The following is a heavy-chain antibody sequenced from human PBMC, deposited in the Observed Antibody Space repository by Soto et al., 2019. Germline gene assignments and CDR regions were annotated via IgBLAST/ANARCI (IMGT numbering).Heavy chain of an antibody. Sequence: GASVKVSCKASGYTFTSYYMHWVRQAPGQGLEWMGIINPSGGSTSYAQKFQGRVTMTRDTSTSTVYMELSSLRSEDTAVYYCARDSLGAVPAAVNWFDPWGQGTLVTSPQ. CDR3: ARDSLGAVPAAVNWFDP. CDR2: INPSGGST. D-gene: IGHD2-2*01. J-gene: IGHJ5*02. V-gene: IGHV1-46*01. CDR1: GYTFTSYY.